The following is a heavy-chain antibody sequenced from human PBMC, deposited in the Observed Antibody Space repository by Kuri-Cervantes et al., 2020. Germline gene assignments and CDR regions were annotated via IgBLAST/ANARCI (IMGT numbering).Heavy chain of an antibody. D-gene: IGHD1-14*01. CDR1: GFTLSNYA. V-gene: IGHV3-23*01. Sequence: GESLKISCAASGFTLSNYAMSWVRQAPGKGLEWVSVISGSGGSTYYADSVKGRFTNSRDTSKNTVYLQMNSLRAEDTAVYYCAKDLTPGGGDAFDIWGQGTMVTVSS. J-gene: IGHJ3*02. CDR2: ISGSGGST. CDR3: AKDLTPGGGDAFDI.